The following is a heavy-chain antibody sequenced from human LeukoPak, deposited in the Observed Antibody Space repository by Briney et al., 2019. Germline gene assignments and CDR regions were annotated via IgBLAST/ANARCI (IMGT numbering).Heavy chain of an antibody. Sequence: GGSLRLSCAASGFTFTNYWMHWVRQVSGKGLVWFSRINSDGSGTRYADFVKGRFTISRDNAKSTVYLQMNSLRTDDTAVYYCARDGMTYGRHFDYWGQGILVTVSS. V-gene: IGHV3-74*01. CDR1: GFTFTNYW. CDR2: INSDGSGT. J-gene: IGHJ4*02. D-gene: IGHD3-10*01. CDR3: ARDGMTYGRHFDY.